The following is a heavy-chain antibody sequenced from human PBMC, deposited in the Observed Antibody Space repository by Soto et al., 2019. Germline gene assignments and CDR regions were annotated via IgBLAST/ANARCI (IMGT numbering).Heavy chain of an antibody. D-gene: IGHD3-22*01. CDR3: AKDAMIVVAIDY. J-gene: IGHJ4*02. Sequence: QVQLVESGGGVVQPGRSLRLSCAASGFTVSSYGMHWVRQAPGKGLEWVAVISYDGSNKYYADSVKGRFTISRDNSKNTLYLQMNSLRAEDTAVYYCAKDAMIVVAIDYWGQGTLVTVSS. CDR1: GFTVSSYG. V-gene: IGHV3-30*18. CDR2: ISYDGSNK.